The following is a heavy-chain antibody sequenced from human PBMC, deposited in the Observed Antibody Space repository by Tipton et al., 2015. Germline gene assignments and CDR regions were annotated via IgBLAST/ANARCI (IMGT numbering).Heavy chain of an antibody. Sequence: LRLSCTVSGGSISSSRYYWGWIRQPPGKGLEWIGSIYFSGSTYYNPSLKSRVTMSVETSTNQFSLILSSVTAADTAVYYCARFTGSNYVFDYWGQGTLVTVSS. CDR2: IYFSGST. CDR1: GGSISSSRYY. V-gene: IGHV4-39*01. D-gene: IGHD1-26*01. J-gene: IGHJ4*02. CDR3: ARFTGSNYVFDY.